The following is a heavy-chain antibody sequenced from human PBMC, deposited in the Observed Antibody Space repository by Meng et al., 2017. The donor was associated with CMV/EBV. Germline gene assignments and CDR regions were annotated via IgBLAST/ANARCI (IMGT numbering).Heavy chain of an antibody. CDR2: IYSTGGT. D-gene: IGHD3-22*01. J-gene: IGHJ4*02. V-gene: IGHV4-4*07. Sequence: VRLQESGPGLVKPSETLCLTCSVSGGFFSGFFWTWIRQPAGKGLEWIGRIYSTGGTNYNPSFESRVTISLDGSNNQFSLKLNSVTAADTAIYYCARERGDDSGYNFDSWGQGTLVTVSS. CDR3: ARERGDDSGYNFDS. CDR1: GGFFSGFF.